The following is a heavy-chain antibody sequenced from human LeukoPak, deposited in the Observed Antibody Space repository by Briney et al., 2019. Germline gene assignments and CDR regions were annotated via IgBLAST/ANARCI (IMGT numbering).Heavy chain of an antibody. J-gene: IGHJ3*02. V-gene: IGHV1-69*05. D-gene: IGHD3-22*01. CDR1: GGTFSSYA. CDR2: IIPIFGTA. CDR3: ARDGEGRYYDSSGLYAFDI. Sequence: SVKVSCKASGGTFSSYAISWVRQAPGQGLEWMGGIIPIFGTANYAQKFQGRVTITTDESTSTAYMELSSLRSEDTAVYYCARDGEGRYYDSSGLYAFDIWGQGTMVNVSS.